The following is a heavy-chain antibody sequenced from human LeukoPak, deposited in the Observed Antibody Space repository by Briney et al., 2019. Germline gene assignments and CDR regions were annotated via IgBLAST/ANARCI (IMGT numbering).Heavy chain of an antibody. D-gene: IGHD4-23*01. CDR1: GGSFSGYY. CDR2: INHRGST. Sequence: SETLSLTCAVYGGSFSGYYWSWIRQPPGKGLEWIGEINHRGSTNYNPPLKSRVTISVDTSKNQFSLKLSSVTAADTAVYYCARVRYGGPFDYWGQGTLVTVSS. CDR3: ARVRYGGPFDY. V-gene: IGHV4-34*01. J-gene: IGHJ4*02.